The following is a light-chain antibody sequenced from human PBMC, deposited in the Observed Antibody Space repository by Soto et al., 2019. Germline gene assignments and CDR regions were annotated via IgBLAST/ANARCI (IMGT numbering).Light chain of an antibody. Sequence: VLTQPPSVSVAPGKTARITCGGNNIGSKSVHWYQQKPGQAPVLVIYYDSDRPSGIPERFSGSNSGNTATLTISRVEAGDEADYYCQVWDSSSDHPDVVFGGGTKLTVL. J-gene: IGLJ2*01. CDR1: NIGSKS. CDR3: QVWDSSSDHPDVV. CDR2: YDS. V-gene: IGLV3-21*04.